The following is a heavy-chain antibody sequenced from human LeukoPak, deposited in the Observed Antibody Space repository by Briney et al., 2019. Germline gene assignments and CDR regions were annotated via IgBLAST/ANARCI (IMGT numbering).Heavy chain of an antibody. CDR1: GGSFSGYY. Sequence: RPSETLSLTCAVYGGSFSGYYWSWIRQPPGKGLEWIGEINHSGSTNYNPSLKSRVTISVDTSKNQFSLKLSSVTAADTAVYYCARLQGYMDVWGKGTTVTISS. CDR2: INHSGST. V-gene: IGHV4-34*01. CDR3: ARLQGYMDV. J-gene: IGHJ6*03.